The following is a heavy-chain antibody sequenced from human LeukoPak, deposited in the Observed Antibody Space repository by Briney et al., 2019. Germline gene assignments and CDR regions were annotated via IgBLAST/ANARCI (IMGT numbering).Heavy chain of an antibody. J-gene: IGHJ4*02. D-gene: IGHD2-15*01. CDR1: GGSLSSGSYN. Sequence: SQTLSLTCTVSGGSLSSGSYNWSWIRQPAGKGLEWIGRIYTSGSTNYNPSLKRRVTISVDTSKNQFSLKLSSVTAADTAVYYCAREIYPATFDYCGQGTLVTVSS. V-gene: IGHV4-61*02. CDR2: IYTSGST. CDR3: AREIYPATFDY.